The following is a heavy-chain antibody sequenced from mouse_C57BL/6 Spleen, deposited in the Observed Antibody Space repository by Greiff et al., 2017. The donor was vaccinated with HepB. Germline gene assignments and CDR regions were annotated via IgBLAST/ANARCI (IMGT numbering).Heavy chain of an antibody. CDR1: GYTFTSYW. Sequence: EVQLQQSGTVLARPGASVKMSCKTSGYTFTSYWMHWVKQRPGKGLEWIGAIYPGNSDTSYNQKFKGKAKMTAVTSASTAYMELSSLTNEDSAVYYCTRGNYEDWYFDVWGTGTTVTVSS. CDR3: TRGNYEDWYFDV. CDR2: IYPGNSDT. V-gene: IGHV1-5*01. J-gene: IGHJ1*03. D-gene: IGHD2-1*01.